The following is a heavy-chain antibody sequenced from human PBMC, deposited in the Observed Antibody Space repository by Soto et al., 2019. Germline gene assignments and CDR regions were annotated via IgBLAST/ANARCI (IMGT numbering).Heavy chain of an antibody. Sequence: QVQLVQSGAEVKKPGASVKVSCKASGYTFTSYGISWVRQAPGQGLEWMGWISAYNGNTNYAQKLQGRVTMTTDTSTSTAYMELRSLRSDDTAVYYCASYVLQWFGESNRPYGMDVWGQGTTVTVSS. CDR3: ASYVLQWFGESNRPYGMDV. CDR2: ISAYNGNT. J-gene: IGHJ6*02. CDR1: GYTFTSYG. D-gene: IGHD3-10*01. V-gene: IGHV1-18*01.